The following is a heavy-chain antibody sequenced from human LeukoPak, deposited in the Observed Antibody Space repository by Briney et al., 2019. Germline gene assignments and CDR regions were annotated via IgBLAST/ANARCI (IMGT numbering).Heavy chain of an antibody. V-gene: IGHV1-2*02. CDR2: IHPNRGDA. Sequence: GASVKVSCKSFGYTFTDNYIQCVRQAPGQGLEWMGWIHPNRGDANYGQKFQGRVTMTRDTSISTAYLELSRLTSDDTAVYYCARETSESFETWGQGTLVTVSS. J-gene: IGHJ5*02. CDR3: ARETSESFET. CDR1: GYTFTDNY. D-gene: IGHD1-26*01.